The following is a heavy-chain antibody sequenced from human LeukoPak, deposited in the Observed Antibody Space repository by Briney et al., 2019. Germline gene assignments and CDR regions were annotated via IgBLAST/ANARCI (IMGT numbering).Heavy chain of an antibody. CDR3: ARHRDLASVVVAATLGAFDI. CDR2: IYYSGST. CDR1: GDSISSYY. D-gene: IGHD2-15*01. Sequence: PSETLSLTCTVSGDSISSYYWSWIRQPPGKGLEWIGYIYYSGSTNYNPSLKSRVTISVDTSKNQFSLKLSSVTAADTAVYYCARHRDLASVVVAATLGAFDIWGQGTMVTVSS. V-gene: IGHV4-59*08. J-gene: IGHJ3*02.